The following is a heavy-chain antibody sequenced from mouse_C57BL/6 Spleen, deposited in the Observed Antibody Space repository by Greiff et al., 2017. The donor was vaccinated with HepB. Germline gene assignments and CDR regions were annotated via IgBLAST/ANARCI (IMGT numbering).Heavy chain of an antibody. D-gene: IGHD2-1*01. CDR2: INPSDGGT. V-gene: IGHV1-53*01. J-gene: IGHJ2*01. CDR1: GYTFTSYW. Sequence: QVQLHQPGTELVKPGASVKLSCKASGYTFTSYWMHWVKQRPGQGLEWIGNINPSDGGTNYNEKFKSKATLTVDKSSSTAYMKRSSLTSEDSAVYYCAKGGGSYYGNPIFDYWGQGTTLTVSS. CDR3: AKGGGSYYGNPIFDY.